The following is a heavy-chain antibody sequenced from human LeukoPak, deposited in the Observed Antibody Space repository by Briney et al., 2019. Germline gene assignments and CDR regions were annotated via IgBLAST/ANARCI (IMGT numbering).Heavy chain of an antibody. CDR2: ISGSGGGT. J-gene: IGHJ1*01. CDR1: GFTFSSYS. CDR3: ARAIATSY. D-gene: IGHD6-13*01. V-gene: IGHV3-21*01. Sequence: GGSLRLSCAASGFTFSSYSMNWVRQAPGKGLEWVSAISGSGGGTYYADSVKGRFTISRGNAKNSLYLQMNSLRVEDTAIYYCARAIATSYWGQGSLVTVSA.